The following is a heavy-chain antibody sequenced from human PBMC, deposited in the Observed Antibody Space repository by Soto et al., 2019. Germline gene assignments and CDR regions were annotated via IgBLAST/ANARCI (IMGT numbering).Heavy chain of an antibody. D-gene: IGHD3-22*01. V-gene: IGHV1-2*02. CDR3: ARWAVAYYYDSPLDP. CDR1: GYTFTGYY. Sequence: ASVKVSCKASGYTFTGYYMHWVRQAPGQGLEWMGWINPNSGGTNYAQKFQGRVTMTRDTSISTAYTELSRLRSDDTAVYYCARWAVAYYYDSPLDPWGQGTLVTISS. CDR2: INPNSGGT. J-gene: IGHJ5*02.